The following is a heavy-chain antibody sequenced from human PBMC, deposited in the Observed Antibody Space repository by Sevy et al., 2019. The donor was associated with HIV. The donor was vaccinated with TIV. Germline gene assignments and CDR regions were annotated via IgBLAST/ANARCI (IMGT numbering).Heavy chain of an antibody. CDR2: INWNGGST. CDR1: GFTFDDYG. V-gene: IGHV3-20*04. J-gene: IGHJ6*02. CDR3: ARHGYGYGYHALLDYYYGMDV. Sequence: GGSLRLSCAASGFTFDDYGMSWVRQAPGKGLEWVYGINWNGGSTGYAHSVKGRFTISRDNAKNSLYLQVNSMRAEDTALYYCARHGYGYGYHALLDYYYGMDVWGQGTTVTVSS. D-gene: IGHD5-18*01.